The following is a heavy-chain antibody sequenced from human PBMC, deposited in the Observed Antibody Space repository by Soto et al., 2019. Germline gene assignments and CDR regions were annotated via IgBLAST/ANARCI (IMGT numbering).Heavy chain of an antibody. Sequence: PGGSLRLSCAASGFTFSSYSMNWVRQAPGKGLEWVSSISSSSSYIYYADSVKGRFTISRDNAKNSLYLQMNSLRAEDTAVYYCARVITYHDDSSGYHPPAVFDSWGQGTLVTVSS. D-gene: IGHD3-22*01. J-gene: IGHJ4*02. CDR1: GFTFSSYS. V-gene: IGHV3-21*01. CDR3: ARVITYHDDSSGYHPPAVFDS. CDR2: ISSSSSYI.